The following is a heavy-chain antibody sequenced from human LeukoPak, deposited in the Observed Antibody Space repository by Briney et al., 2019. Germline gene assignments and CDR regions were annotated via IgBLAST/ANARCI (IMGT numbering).Heavy chain of an antibody. CDR2: INSDGSSS. J-gene: IGHJ6*03. CDR3: ARVGVVVPAAMFGGSYYYYMDV. CDR1: GFTFSSYW. Sequence: PGGSLRLSCAASGFTFSSYWMHWVRQAPGKGRVWVSRINSDGSSSSYADSVKGRFTISRDNAKNTLYLQMNSLRAEDTAVYYCARVGVVVPAAMFGGSYYYYMDVWGKGTTVTVSS. D-gene: IGHD2-2*01. V-gene: IGHV3-74*01.